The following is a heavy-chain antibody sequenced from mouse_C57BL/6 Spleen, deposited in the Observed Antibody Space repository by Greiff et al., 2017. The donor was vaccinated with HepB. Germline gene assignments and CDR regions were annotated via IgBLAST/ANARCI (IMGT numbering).Heavy chain of an antibody. Sequence: QVTLKVSGPGILQPSQTLSLTCSFSGFSLSTFGMGVGWIRQPSGKGLEWLAHIWWDDDKYYNPALKSRLTISKDTSKNQVFLKIANVDTADTATYYCARIGGNYSAWFAYWGQGTLVTVSA. V-gene: IGHV8-8*01. CDR3: ARIGGNYSAWFAY. CDR1: GFSLSTFGMG. D-gene: IGHD2-1*01. J-gene: IGHJ3*01. CDR2: IWWDDDK.